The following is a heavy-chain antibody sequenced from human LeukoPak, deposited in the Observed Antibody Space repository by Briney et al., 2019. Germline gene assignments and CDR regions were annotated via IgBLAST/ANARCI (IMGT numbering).Heavy chain of an antibody. D-gene: IGHD1-1*01. CDR1: GGSIGSNY. CDR2: MDYSGSA. J-gene: IGHJ4*02. Sequence: PSETLSLTCSVSGGSIGSNYWNWIRQPPGKGLEWIGYMDYSGSADYNPSLKSRVTMSVDTSSNRFSLKVTSVTTADTAIYYCARSGVPTARFDSWGQGTLVTVSS. CDR3: ARSGVPTARFDS. V-gene: IGHV4-59*01.